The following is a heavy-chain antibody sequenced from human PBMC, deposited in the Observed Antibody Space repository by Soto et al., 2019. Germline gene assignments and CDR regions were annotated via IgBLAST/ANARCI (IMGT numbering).Heavy chain of an antibody. V-gene: IGHV1-69*01. CDR3: ARERRGATIVGVTGTFDV. J-gene: IGHJ3*01. Sequence: QVQLVQSGAEVHKPGSSVKVSCKASGGTFSSYTVSWLRQVPGQGLEWMGGIIAVFGRGNYAQKFQGRVTITADESTSTVYMELSSLTSEDTAVYFCARERRGATIVGVTGTFDVWGQGTLVTVSS. D-gene: IGHD1-26*01. CDR1: GGTFSSYT. CDR2: IIAVFGRG.